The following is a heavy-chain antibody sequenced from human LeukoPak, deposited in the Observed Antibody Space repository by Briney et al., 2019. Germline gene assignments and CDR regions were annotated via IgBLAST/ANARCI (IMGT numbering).Heavy chain of an antibody. J-gene: IGHJ3*02. V-gene: IGHV4-59*11. CDR3: ARLLDNDSSGYPDTLDM. CDR2: INYSGKT. Sequence: SETLSLTCSVSGGSMSSHYWSWIRQPPGKGLEWIGYINYSGKTYYNPSLQSRVTISVDTSKNHFSLKLTSVTAADTAVYSCARLLDNDSSGYPDTLDMWGQGTMVTVSS. CDR1: GGSMSSHY. D-gene: IGHD3-22*01.